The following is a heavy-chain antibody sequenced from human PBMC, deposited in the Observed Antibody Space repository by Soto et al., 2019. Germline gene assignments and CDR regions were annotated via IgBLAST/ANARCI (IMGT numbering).Heavy chain of an antibody. D-gene: IGHD2-21*02. CDR3: ASRPRPPYCGGDCHSGT. V-gene: IGHV4-34*01. Sequence: PSETLSLTCAVYGGSFSGYYWSWIRQPPGKGLEWIGEINQSGSANYNPSLKSRVTISVDTSNNQFSLKLSSVTAADTAVYYCASRPRPPYCGGDCHSGTWGQGTLVTVSS. CDR2: INQSGSA. CDR1: GGSFSGYY. J-gene: IGHJ5*02.